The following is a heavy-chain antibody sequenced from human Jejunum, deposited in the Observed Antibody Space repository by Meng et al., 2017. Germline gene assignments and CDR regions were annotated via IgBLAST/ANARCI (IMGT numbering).Heavy chain of an antibody. V-gene: IGHV4-39*01. CDR2: ISYSGST. CDR3: ARHPTGGYNYFDY. Sequence: QLQRQESGAGLVKASETLSLTCTVSGGSISGSYDYWGWIRQPPGKGLDWTGTISYSGSTYYNPSLTSRVTISMDTSKNQFSLKLSSVTAADTAVYYCARHPTGGYNYFDYWGQGTLVTVSS. J-gene: IGHJ4*02. D-gene: IGHD2-8*02. CDR1: GGSISGSYDY.